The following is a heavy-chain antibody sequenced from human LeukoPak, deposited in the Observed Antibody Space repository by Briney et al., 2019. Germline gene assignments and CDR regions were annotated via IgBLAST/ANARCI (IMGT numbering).Heavy chain of an antibody. CDR1: GYTFTSYG. Sequence: ASVKVSCKASGYTFTSYGISWVRQAPGQGLEWLGWISAYNGNTNYEQKLQGRVTMTTDTSSSKAHMEVGSLRSDDAAVYYCARDSWILTGYSVYYWGQGTLVTVSS. J-gene: IGHJ4*02. CDR2: ISAYNGNT. V-gene: IGHV1-18*04. CDR3: ARDSWILTGYSVYY. D-gene: IGHD3-9*01.